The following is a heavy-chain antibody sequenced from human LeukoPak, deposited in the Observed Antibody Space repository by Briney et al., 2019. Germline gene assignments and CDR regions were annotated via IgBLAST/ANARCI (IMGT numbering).Heavy chain of an antibody. Sequence: SXXXXCXASGFSFSNYVMQWVRRVPGKGLEWVALIAHDGSNKYYADSVKGRFTISRDNSRSILYLQMNSLRHEDTAVYSCXRXFXXWNXGSCLDSWGQGTLVTVSS. J-gene: IGHJ4*02. CDR2: IAHDGSNK. V-gene: IGHV3-30*03. D-gene: IGHD1-1*01. CDR3: XRXFXXWNXGSCLDS. CDR1: GFSFSNYV.